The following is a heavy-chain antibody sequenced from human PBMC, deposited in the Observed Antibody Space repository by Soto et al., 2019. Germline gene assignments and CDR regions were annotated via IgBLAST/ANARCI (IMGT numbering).Heavy chain of an antibody. CDR1: GFTFSDYW. Sequence: EAQLVESGGGLVQPGGSLRLSCAATGFTFSDYWMHWVRQVPGKGLVWVSRTNNDGSDTTYADSVKGRFTVSRDNAKNTLFLQMNSLRVEDTAVYYCARDQPNNWFDPWGQGTLVTVSS. CDR3: ARDQPNNWFDP. J-gene: IGHJ5*02. CDR2: TNNDGSDT. V-gene: IGHV3-74*01.